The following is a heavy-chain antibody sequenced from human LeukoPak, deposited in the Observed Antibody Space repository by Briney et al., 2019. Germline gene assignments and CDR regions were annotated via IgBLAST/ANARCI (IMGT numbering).Heavy chain of an antibody. V-gene: IGHV4-39*07. D-gene: IGHD6-19*01. CDR1: GGSISSSSYY. CDR2: IYYSGST. J-gene: IGHJ4*02. Sequence: SETLSLTCTVSGGSISSSSYYWGWIRQPPGKGLEWIGSIYYSGSTYYNPSLKSRVTISVDTSKNQFSLKLSSVTAADTAVYYCARGFLKGAVAGTTDYWGQGTLVTVSS. CDR3: ARGFLKGAVAGTTDY.